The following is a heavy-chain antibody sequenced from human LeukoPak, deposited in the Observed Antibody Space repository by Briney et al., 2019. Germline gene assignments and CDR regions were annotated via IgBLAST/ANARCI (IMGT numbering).Heavy chain of an antibody. J-gene: IGHJ4*02. CDR3: AKTGGDYGDYVTLYFDY. V-gene: IGHV3-23*01. CDR2: ISGSGGST. CDR1: GFTFSSCA. D-gene: IGHD4-17*01. Sequence: PGRPLRLSCAASGFTFSSCAMSWVRQAPGKGLEWVSAISGSGGSTYYADSVKGRFTISRDNSKNTLYLQMNSLRAEDTAVYYCAKTGGDYGDYVTLYFDYWGQGTLVTVSS.